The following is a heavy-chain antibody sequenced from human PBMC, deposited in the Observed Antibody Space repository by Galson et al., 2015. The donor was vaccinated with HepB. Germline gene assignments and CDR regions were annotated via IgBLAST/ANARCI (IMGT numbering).Heavy chain of an antibody. CDR1: GFTFSNAW. Sequence: SLRLSCAASGFTFSNAWMSWVRQAPGKGLEWVGRIKSKTDGGTTDYAAPVKGRFTISRDDSKNTLYLQMNSLKTEDTAVYYCTTEDGGSWYDYWGQGTLVTVSS. J-gene: IGHJ4*02. CDR3: TTEDGGSWYDY. CDR2: IKSKTDGGTT. D-gene: IGHD6-13*01. V-gene: IGHV3-15*01.